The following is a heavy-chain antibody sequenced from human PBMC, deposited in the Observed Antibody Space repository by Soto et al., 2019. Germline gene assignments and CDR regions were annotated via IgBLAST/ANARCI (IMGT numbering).Heavy chain of an antibody. D-gene: IGHD3-3*01. CDR3: ARDHHSIFGVVITYYFDY. J-gene: IGHJ4*02. Sequence: PGGSLRLSCAASGFTFSSYGMHWVRQAPGKGLEWVAVIWCDGSNKYYADSVKGRFTISRDNSKNTLYLQMNSLRAEDTAVYYCARDHHSIFGVVITYYFDYWGQGTLVTVSS. V-gene: IGHV3-33*01. CDR2: IWCDGSNK. CDR1: GFTFSSYG.